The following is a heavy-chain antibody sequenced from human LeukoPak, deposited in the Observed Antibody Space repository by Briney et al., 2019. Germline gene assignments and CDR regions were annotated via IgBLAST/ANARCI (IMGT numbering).Heavy chain of an antibody. D-gene: IGHD6-6*01. CDR2: IYYSGST. V-gene: IGHV4-59*01. CDR3: ARGSARGYNWFDP. Sequence: SETLSLTCTVSGGSISSYYWSWIRQPPGKGLEWIGYIYYSGSTNYNPSLKSRVTMSVDTSKNQFSLKLSSVTAADTAVYYCARGSARGYNWFDPWGQGTLVTVSS. CDR1: GGSISSYY. J-gene: IGHJ5*02.